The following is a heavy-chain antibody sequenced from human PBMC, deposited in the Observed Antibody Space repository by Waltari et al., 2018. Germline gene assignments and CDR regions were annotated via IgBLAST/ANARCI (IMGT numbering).Heavy chain of an antibody. V-gene: IGHV1-8*01. CDR1: GYNFANFD. Sequence: QVQLVQSGAEVKKPGASVQVSCKASGYNFANFDINWVRPATGQGLEWVGWMNPNNGNTGYAQNFQGRVTMTRNTSITTAYMELSSLRSEDTAVYYCVTESSCGGDCRSLDLWGQGTVVTVSS. D-gene: IGHD2-21*01. CDR3: VTESSCGGDCRSLDL. J-gene: IGHJ3*01. CDR2: MNPNNGNT.